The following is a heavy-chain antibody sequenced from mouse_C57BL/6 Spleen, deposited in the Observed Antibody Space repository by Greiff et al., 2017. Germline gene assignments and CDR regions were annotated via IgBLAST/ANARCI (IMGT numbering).Heavy chain of an antibody. D-gene: IGHD2-4*01. CDR2: IWRGGST. Sequence: VQLQESGPGLVQPSQSLSITCTVSGFSLPSYGVHWVRQSPGKGLEWLGVIWRGGSTDYNAAFMSRLSITKDNSKSQVFFKMNSLQADDTAIYYCAKGAYYDYDGGFDYWGQGTTLTVSS. CDR3: AKGAYYDYDGGFDY. CDR1: GFSLPSYG. J-gene: IGHJ2*01. V-gene: IGHV2-5*01.